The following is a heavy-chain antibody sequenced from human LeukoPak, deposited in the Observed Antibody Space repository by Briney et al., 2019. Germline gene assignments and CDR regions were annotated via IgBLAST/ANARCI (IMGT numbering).Heavy chain of an antibody. V-gene: IGHV4-34*01. CDR2: FNHSGST. CDR1: GGSFSGYY. D-gene: IGHD6-19*01. Sequence: PSETLSLTCAVYGGSFSGYYWSWIRQPPGKGLEWIGEFNHSGSTNYNPSLKSRVTISVDTSKNQFSLKLSSVTAADTAVYYCARGQGIAVAGTSLYWFDPWGQGTLVTVSS. CDR3: ARGQGIAVAGTSLYWFDP. J-gene: IGHJ5*02.